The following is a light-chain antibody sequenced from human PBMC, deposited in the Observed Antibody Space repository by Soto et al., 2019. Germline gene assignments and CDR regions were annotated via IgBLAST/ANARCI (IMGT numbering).Light chain of an antibody. V-gene: IGKV1-5*03. CDR3: QQYNTYPLT. J-gene: IGKJ4*01. Sequence: DIQMTQSPSTLSASVGDRVTITCRASQSISPWLAWYQQKPGKAPKLLIYKASSLEGGVPSRFSGSGSGTEFNITVSSLRPDDFATYYCQQYNTYPLTFGGGTKVEIK. CDR2: KAS. CDR1: QSISPW.